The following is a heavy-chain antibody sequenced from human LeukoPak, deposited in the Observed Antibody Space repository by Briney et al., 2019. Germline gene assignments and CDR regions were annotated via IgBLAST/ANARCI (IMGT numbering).Heavy chain of an antibody. D-gene: IGHD3-22*01. J-gene: IGHJ4*02. Sequence: GGSLRLSCAPSGFTCSSYAMHWVRQAPGKGLEWVADISYDGSNKYYADSVKGRFTISRDNSKNTLYLQMNSLRAEDTAVYYCARARGARGKDSSGYLYWGQGTLVTVSS. CDR2: ISYDGSNK. CDR3: ARARGARGKDSSGYLY. V-gene: IGHV3-30-3*01. CDR1: GFTCSSYA.